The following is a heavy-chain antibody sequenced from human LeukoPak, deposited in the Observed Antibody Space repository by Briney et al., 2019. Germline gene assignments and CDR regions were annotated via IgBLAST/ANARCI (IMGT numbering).Heavy chain of an antibody. CDR3: AKFEGATIPGWFNDY. V-gene: IGHV3-23*05. D-gene: IGHD6-19*01. CDR1: EFIFSDYA. CDR2: IDKTTYPT. J-gene: IGHJ4*02. Sequence: GGSLRLSCAASEFIFSDYAMRWVRQAPGKGLEWVSTIDKTTYPTFYADSVKGRFTISRDNSKNTLYLQMNSLRTEDTAVYFCAKFEGATIPGWFNDYWGQGILVTVSS.